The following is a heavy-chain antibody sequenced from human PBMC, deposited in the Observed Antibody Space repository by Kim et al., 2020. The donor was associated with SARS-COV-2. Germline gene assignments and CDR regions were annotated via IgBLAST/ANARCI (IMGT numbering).Heavy chain of an antibody. V-gene: IGHV3-13*04. Sequence: GGSLRLSCAASGFTFSSYDMHWVRQATGKGLEWVSAIGTAGDTYYPGSVKGRFTISRENAKNSLYLQMNSLRAGDTAVYYCARGAIKYYYDSSGYPPEYWGQGTLVTVSS. CDR1: GFTFSSYD. J-gene: IGHJ4*02. D-gene: IGHD3-22*01. CDR3: ARGAIKYYYDSSGYPPEY. CDR2: IGTAGDT.